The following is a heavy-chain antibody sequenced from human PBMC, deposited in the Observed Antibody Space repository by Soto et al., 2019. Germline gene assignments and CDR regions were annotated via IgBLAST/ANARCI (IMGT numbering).Heavy chain of an antibody. CDR3: AKDRNNHENTGGAFDI. CDR2: ISWNSGSI. Sequence: EVQLVESGGGLVQPGRSLRLSCAASGFTFDDYAMHWVRQAPGKGLEWVSGISWNSGSIGYADSVKGRFTISRDNAKNSLYLQMNSLRAEDTALYYWAKDRNNHENTGGAFDIWGQGTMVSVSS. CDR1: GFTFDDYA. D-gene: IGHD3-16*01. V-gene: IGHV3-9*01. J-gene: IGHJ3*02.